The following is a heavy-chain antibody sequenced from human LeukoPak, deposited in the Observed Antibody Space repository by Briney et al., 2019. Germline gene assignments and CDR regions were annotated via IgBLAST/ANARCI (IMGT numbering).Heavy chain of an antibody. Sequence: PGGSLRLSCAASGFTFSSYAMSWVRQAPGKGLEWVSVISGGGGSIYYAESVKGRLTISRDNSKNTLFLQMNSLRAEDTAVYYCARGKGSNDYGDYSFDYWGRGTLVTVSS. J-gene: IGHJ4*02. CDR3: ARGKGSNDYGDYSFDY. V-gene: IGHV3-23*01. D-gene: IGHD4-17*01. CDR2: ISGGGGSI. CDR1: GFTFSSYA.